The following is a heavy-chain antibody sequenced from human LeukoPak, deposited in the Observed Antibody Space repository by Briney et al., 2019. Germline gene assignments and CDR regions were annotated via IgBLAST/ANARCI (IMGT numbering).Heavy chain of an antibody. CDR2: INQDGSEK. Sequence: GGSLRLSCAASGFTFSNYWMDWVRQAPGQGLEWVANINQDGSEKYYVDSVKGRLTISRDNAKNSLYLQMNSLRAEGTAVYYCARDRSTVTTWVDYWGQGTLVTVSS. V-gene: IGHV3-7*01. J-gene: IGHJ4*02. D-gene: IGHD4-17*01. CDR1: GFTFSNYW. CDR3: ARDRSTVTTWVDY.